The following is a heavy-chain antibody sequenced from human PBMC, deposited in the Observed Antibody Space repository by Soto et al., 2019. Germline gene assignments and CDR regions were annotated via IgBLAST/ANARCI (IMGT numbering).Heavy chain of an antibody. V-gene: IGHV1-69*01. J-gene: IGHJ5*02. Sequence: QVQLVQSGAEVKKPGSSVKVSCKASGGTFSSYAISWVRQAPGQGLEWMGGIIPIFGTANYAQKFQGRVTITADESTSTAYMELSSLRSEDTAVYDCARVEDLPLWGNNWFDPWGQGTLVTVSS. CDR2: IIPIFGTA. D-gene: IGHD7-27*01. CDR3: ARVEDLPLWGNNWFDP. CDR1: GGTFSSYA.